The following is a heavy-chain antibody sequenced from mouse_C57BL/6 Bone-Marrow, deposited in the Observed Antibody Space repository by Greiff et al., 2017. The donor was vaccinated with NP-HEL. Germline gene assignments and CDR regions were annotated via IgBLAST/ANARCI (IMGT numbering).Heavy chain of an antibody. CDR3: ARGRETAQATPYAMDY. Sequence: QVQLQQSGAELARPGASVKLSCKASGYTFTSYGISWVKQRTGQGLEWIGEIYPRSGNTYYNEKFKGKGTLTADKSSSTAYMELRSLTSEDSAVYFCARGRETAQATPYAMDYWGQGTSVTVSS. CDR2: IYPRSGNT. D-gene: IGHD3-2*02. J-gene: IGHJ4*01. V-gene: IGHV1-81*01. CDR1: GYTFTSYG.